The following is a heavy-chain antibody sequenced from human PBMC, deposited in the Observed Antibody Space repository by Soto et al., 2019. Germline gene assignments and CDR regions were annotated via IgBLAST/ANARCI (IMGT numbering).Heavy chain of an antibody. Sequence: GGSLRLSCAASGFTFSSYAMHWVRQAPGKGLEWVAVISYDGSNKYYADSVKGRFTISRDNSRNTLYLQMNSLRAEDTAVYYCAKDLVYFPPSLTLSPQGGWFAAWGQGTLVTVSS. CDR1: GFTFSSYA. J-gene: IGHJ5*02. V-gene: IGHV3-30-3*01. CDR3: AKDLVYFPPSLTLSPQGGWFAA. D-gene: IGHD1-26*01. CDR2: ISYDGSNK.